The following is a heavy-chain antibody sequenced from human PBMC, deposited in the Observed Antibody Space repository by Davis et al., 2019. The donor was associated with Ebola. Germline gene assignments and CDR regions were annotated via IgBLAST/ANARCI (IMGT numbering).Heavy chain of an antibody. CDR3: ARRRITMIVATDP. Sequence: MPSETLSLTCAVYGGSLSGYYWSWIRQPPGKGLEWIGEINHSGSTNYNPSLKSRVTISVDTSKNQFSLKLSSVTVADTAVYYCARRRITMIVATDPWGQGTLVTVSS. V-gene: IGHV4-34*01. CDR1: GGSLSGYY. J-gene: IGHJ5*02. D-gene: IGHD3-22*01. CDR2: INHSGST.